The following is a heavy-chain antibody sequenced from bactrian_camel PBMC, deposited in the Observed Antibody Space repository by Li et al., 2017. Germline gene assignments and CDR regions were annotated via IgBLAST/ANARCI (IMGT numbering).Heavy chain of an antibody. V-gene: IGHV3S40*01. CDR2: VTRSGSAT. Sequence: VQLVESGGGLVQPGGSLRLSCAASGFVFRSHVMTWVRQAPGKGLEWVSHVTRSGSATYYSDSVKGRFTISKDDAKFTLYLQMNSLKPENTATYYCAARGGGDGYCFSADWKYWGKGTQVTVS. D-gene: IGHD1*01. J-gene: IGHJ7*01. CDR1: GFVFRSHV.